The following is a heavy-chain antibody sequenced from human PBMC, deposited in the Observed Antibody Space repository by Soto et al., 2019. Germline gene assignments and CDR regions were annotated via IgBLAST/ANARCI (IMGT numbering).Heavy chain of an antibody. V-gene: IGHV2-5*02. CDR1: GFSLSTSGVG. CDR2: IYWDDVK. Sequence: QITLKESGPTLVKPTQTLTLTCTFSGFSLSTSGVGVGWIRQPPGKALEWLALIYWDDVKRYSPSLKSRLTITKDTSKNQVVLTMTSMDPVYTARYHCAQQNSGEFDYWGHGTLVTVSS. CDR3: AQQNSGEFDY. J-gene: IGHJ4*01.